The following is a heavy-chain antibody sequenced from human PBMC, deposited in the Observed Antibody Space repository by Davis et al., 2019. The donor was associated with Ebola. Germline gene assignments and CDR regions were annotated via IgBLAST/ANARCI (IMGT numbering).Heavy chain of an antibody. Sequence: SETLSLTCAVYGGSFSGYYWSWIRQPPGKGLEWIGEINHSGSTNYNPSLKSRLTISVDTSKNQFSLKLSSVTAADTAVYYCARGRRYSYGPPRYWGQGTLVTVSS. CDR3: ARGRRYSYGPPRY. J-gene: IGHJ4*02. CDR1: GGSFSGYY. CDR2: INHSGST. D-gene: IGHD5-18*01. V-gene: IGHV4-34*01.